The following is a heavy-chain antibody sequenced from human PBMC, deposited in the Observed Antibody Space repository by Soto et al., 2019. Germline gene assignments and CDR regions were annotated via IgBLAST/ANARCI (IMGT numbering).Heavy chain of an antibody. Sequence: HPGGSLRLSCAASGFTVSSNYMSWVRQAPGKGLEWVSVIYSGGSTYYADSVKGRFTISRHNSKNTLYLQMNSLRAEDTAVYYCASHRNSVGMVAALLRAFAIWGQGTMVTVSS. D-gene: IGHD2-15*01. CDR2: IYSGGST. CDR1: GFTVSSNY. V-gene: IGHV3-53*04. J-gene: IGHJ3*02. CDR3: ASHRNSVGMVAALLRAFAI.